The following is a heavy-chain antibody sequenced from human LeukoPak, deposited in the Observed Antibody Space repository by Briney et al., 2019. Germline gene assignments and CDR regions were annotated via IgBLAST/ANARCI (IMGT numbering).Heavy chain of an antibody. Sequence: SETLSLTCAVNGGSFSDYLWTCIRQSPGKGLEWIGEINQGGRTNFNPSLKSRVTISADRSKYHFSLTLRSVTAADTAVYYCARGKRVWFGELMTSFSYFYIDVWGRGTTVIVSS. V-gene: IGHV4-34*01. CDR2: INQGGRT. J-gene: IGHJ6*03. CDR1: GGSFSDYL. CDR3: ARGKRVWFGELMTSFSYFYIDV. D-gene: IGHD3-10*01.